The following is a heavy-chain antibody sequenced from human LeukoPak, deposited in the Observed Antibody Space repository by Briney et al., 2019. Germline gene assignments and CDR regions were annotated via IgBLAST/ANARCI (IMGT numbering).Heavy chain of an antibody. Sequence: GGSLRLSCAASGFTFSSYAMSWVRQAPGKGLEWVSAISGSGGSTYYADSVKGRFTISRDNSKNPLYLQMNSLRAEDTAVYYCARDGRIAVAGDYYYYGMDVWGQGTTVTVSS. CDR3: ARDGRIAVAGDYYYYGMDV. CDR2: ISGSGGST. D-gene: IGHD6-19*01. J-gene: IGHJ6*02. V-gene: IGHV3-23*01. CDR1: GFTFSSYA.